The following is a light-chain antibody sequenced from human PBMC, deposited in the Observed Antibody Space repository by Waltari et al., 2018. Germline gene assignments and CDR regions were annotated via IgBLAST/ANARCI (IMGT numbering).Light chain of an antibody. CDR1: YSNVGSYDL. J-gene: IGLJ2*01. CDR3: CSYASSSPRLI. Sequence: QSALTQPASVSGSLGQSIRISCSGSYSNVGSYDLVPWYHQRPGEAPKLLIYEVLKRPSGVSNRFSGSKSGNAASLTISALQPEDEGTYYCCSYASSSPRLIFGGGTELTVL. CDR2: EVL. V-gene: IGLV2-23*02.